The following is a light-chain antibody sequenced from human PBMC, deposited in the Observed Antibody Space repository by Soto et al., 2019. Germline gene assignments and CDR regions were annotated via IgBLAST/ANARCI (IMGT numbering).Light chain of an antibody. CDR1: QSISSW. J-gene: IGKJ2*01. CDR2: DAS. Sequence: DIQMTQYPSTLSASVGDIVTITCRASQSISSWLAWYQQKPGKAPKLLIYDASSLESGVRSRFSGSGSGTEFTLTISSRQPDDFATYYFQQFNSYPYTFGQGTKLQIK. V-gene: IGKV1-5*01. CDR3: QQFNSYPYT.